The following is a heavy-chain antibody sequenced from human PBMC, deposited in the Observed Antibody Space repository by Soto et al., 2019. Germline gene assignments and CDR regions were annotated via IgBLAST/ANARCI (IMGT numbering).Heavy chain of an antibody. CDR3: FSSSWLRVPLLVVAAYTVYYYYYMDV. D-gene: IGHD2-15*01. CDR1: GFTFSNSD. CDR2: VSWNGSRT. V-gene: IGHV3-35*01. Sequence: HPGGSLRLSCAASGFTFSNSDMNWVHQAPGKGLEWVSGVSWNGSRTHYADSVKGRFIISRDNSRNTLYLQTNSLRAEDTAVYYCFSSSWLRVPLLVVAAYTVYYYYYMDVWGKGTTVTFSS. J-gene: IGHJ6*03.